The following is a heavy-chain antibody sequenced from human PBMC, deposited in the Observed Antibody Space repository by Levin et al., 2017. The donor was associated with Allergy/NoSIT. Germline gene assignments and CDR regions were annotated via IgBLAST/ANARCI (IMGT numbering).Heavy chain of an antibody. J-gene: IGHJ4*02. CDR1: GFTFSSYS. D-gene: IGHD3-16*01. Sequence: GESLMISCAASGFTFSSYSMNWVRQAPGKGLEWVSSISSSSSYIYYADSVKGRFTISRDNAKNSLYLQMNSLRAEDTAVYYCARDKRGRYGLITLDYWGQGTLVTVSS. V-gene: IGHV3-21*01. CDR2: ISSSSSYI. CDR3: ARDKRGRYGLITLDY.